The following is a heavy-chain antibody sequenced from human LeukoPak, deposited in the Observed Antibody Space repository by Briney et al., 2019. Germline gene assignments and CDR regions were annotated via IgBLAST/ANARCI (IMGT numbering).Heavy chain of an antibody. CDR3: AREDHPVAGYYYYYYGMDV. V-gene: IGHV1-8*01. Sequence: GASVKVSCKASGYTFTSYDIHWVRQATGQGLEWMGWMNPNSGNTGYAQKFQGRVTMTRNTSISTAYMELSSLRSEDTAVYYCAREDHPVAGYYYYYYGMDVWGQGTTVTVSS. J-gene: IGHJ6*02. CDR1: GYTFTSYD. CDR2: MNPNSGNT. D-gene: IGHD6-19*01.